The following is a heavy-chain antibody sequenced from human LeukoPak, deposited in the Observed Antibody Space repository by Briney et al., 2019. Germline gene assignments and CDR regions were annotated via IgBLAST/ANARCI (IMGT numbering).Heavy chain of an antibody. CDR2: MNPNSGNT. CDR1: GYTFTSYD. D-gene: IGHD2-15*01. J-gene: IGHJ5*02. Sequence: GASVKVSCKASGYTFTSYDINWVRQAPGQGLEWMGWMNPNSGNTGYAQRFQGRVTITGNTSISTAYMELSSLRSEDTAVYYCARDVVSSWFDPWGQGTLVTVSS. CDR3: ARDVVSSWFDP. V-gene: IGHV1-8*03.